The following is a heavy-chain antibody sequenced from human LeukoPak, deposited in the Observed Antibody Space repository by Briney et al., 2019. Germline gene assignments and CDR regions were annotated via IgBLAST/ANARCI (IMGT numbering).Heavy chain of an antibody. V-gene: IGHV4-30-2*01. J-gene: IGHJ4*02. CDR1: GDSMSNGGYS. Sequence: SQTLSLTCAVPGDSMSNGGYSWTWIRQPPGGGLEWIGYIYHSGNPYYNPSLESRITISVHTSQSQFSLTLSSVTAADTAVYYCARGREGSSWFDYWGQGTLVTVSS. CDR3: ARGREGSSWFDY. D-gene: IGHD6-13*01. CDR2: IYHSGNP.